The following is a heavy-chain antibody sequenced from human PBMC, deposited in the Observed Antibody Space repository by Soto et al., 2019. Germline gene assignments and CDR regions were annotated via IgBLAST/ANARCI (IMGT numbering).Heavy chain of an antibody. V-gene: IGHV4-39*01. CDR3: ATSQKGYNWNYFDH. J-gene: IGHJ4*02. D-gene: IGHD1-20*01. CDR2: VFYTGFT. CDR1: GASISGSYYY. Sequence: ETLSLTCAVSGASISGSYYYWAWLRQSPGKGPEWIGSVFYTGFTSYNPSLESRVSVSVDTSKSQFSLKLSAVTAADTAVYYCATSQKGYNWNYFDHWGQGAMVTVYS.